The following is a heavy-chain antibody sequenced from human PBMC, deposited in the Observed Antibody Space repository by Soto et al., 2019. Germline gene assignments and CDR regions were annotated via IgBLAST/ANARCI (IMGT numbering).Heavy chain of an antibody. V-gene: IGHV1-18*01. CDR2: ISAYNGNT. CDR1: GYTFTSYG. D-gene: IGHD3-3*01. CDR3: ARDQRITIFGVVIPNY. Sequence: QVPLVQSGAEVKKPGASVKVSCKASGYTFTSYGISWVRQAPGQGLEWMGWISAYNGNTNYAQKLQGRVTMTTDTSTSTAYMELRSLRSDDTAVYYCARDQRITIFGVVIPNYWCQGTLVTVSS. J-gene: IGHJ4*02.